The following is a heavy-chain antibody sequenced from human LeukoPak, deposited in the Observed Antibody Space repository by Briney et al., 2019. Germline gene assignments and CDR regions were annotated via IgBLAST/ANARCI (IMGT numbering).Heavy chain of an antibody. Sequence: GGSLRLSCAASGFTFSSYGMHWVRQAPGKGLEWVAVIWYDGSNKYYADSVKGRFTISRDNSKNTLYLQMNSLRAEDTAEYYCAKSSSSWYPDPDYWGQGTLVTVSS. J-gene: IGHJ4*02. V-gene: IGHV3-33*06. D-gene: IGHD6-13*01. CDR1: GFTFSSYG. CDR3: AKSSSSWYPDPDY. CDR2: IWYDGSNK.